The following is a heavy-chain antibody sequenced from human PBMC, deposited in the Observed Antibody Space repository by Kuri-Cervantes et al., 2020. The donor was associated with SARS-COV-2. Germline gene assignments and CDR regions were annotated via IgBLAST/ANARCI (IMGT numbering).Heavy chain of an antibody. Sequence: GESLKISCAASEFTFSSYAMSWVRQAPGKGLEWVSAISGSGGSTYYADSVKGRFTISRDNSKNTLYLQMNSLRAEDTAVYYCVRDGDHWNFDYWGQGTLVTVSS. J-gene: IGHJ4*02. CDR1: EFTFSSYA. CDR2: ISGSGGST. D-gene: IGHD1-1*01. CDR3: VRDGDHWNFDY. V-gene: IGHV3-23*01.